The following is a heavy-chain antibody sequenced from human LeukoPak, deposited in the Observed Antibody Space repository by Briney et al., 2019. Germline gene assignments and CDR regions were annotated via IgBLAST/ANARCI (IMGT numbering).Heavy chain of an antibody. CDR1: GYTFTSYG. V-gene: IGHV1-18*01. CDR2: ISAYNGNT. Sequence: ASVKVSCKASGYTFTSYGISWVRQARGQGLEWMGWISAYNGNTNYAQKLQGRVTMTTDTSTSTAYMELRSLRSDDTAVYYCASQRGYSYGPYYYYYGMDVWGQGTTVTVSS. CDR3: ASQRGYSYGPYYYYYGMDV. D-gene: IGHD5-18*01. J-gene: IGHJ6*02.